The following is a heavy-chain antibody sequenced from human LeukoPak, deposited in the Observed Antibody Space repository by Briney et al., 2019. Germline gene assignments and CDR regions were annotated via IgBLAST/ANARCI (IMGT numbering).Heavy chain of an antibody. CDR3: ARAGIYGSGSYSPNWFDP. J-gene: IGHJ5*02. CDR2: IYYSGST. V-gene: IGHV4-30-4*08. D-gene: IGHD3-10*01. Sequence: PSETLSLTCTVSGGSISSGDYYWSWIRQPPGKGLEWIGYIYYSGSTYYNPSLKRRVTISVDTSKNQFSLKLSSVTAADTAVYYCARAGIYGSGSYSPNWFDPWGQGTLVTVSS. CDR1: GGSISSGDYY.